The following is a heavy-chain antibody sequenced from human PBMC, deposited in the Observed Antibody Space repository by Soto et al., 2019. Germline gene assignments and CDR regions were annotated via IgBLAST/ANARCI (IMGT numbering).Heavy chain of an antibody. V-gene: IGHV1-69*13. Sequence: SVKLSCKASGGTFSSYAISWVRQAPGQGLEWMGGIIPIFGTANYAQKFQGRVTITADESTSTAYMELSSLRSEDTAVYYCARSYYYDSSGYSLFDYIDYWGQGTLVTVSS. CDR2: IIPIFGTA. CDR1: GGTFSSYA. J-gene: IGHJ4*02. D-gene: IGHD3-22*01. CDR3: ARSYYYDSSGYSLFDYIDY.